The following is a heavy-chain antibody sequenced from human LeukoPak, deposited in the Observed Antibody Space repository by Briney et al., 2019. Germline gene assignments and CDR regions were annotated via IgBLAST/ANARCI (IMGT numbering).Heavy chain of an antibody. CDR3: ARGNYDFWSGYSDY. CDR1: GSSISSYY. J-gene: IGHJ4*02. V-gene: IGHV4-59*01. CDR2: IYYSGST. Sequence: SETLSLTXTVSGSSISSYYWSWIRQPPGKGLEWIGYIYYSGSTNYNPSLKSRVTISVDTSKNQFSLKLSSVTAADTAVYYCARGNYDFWSGYSDYWGQGTLVTVSS. D-gene: IGHD3-3*01.